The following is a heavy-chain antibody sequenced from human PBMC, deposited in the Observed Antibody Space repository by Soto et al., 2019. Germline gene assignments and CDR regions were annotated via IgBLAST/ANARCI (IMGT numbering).Heavy chain of an antibody. CDR2: IYYSGST. CDR3: ARHDWNGVDY. Sequence: QLQLQESGPGLVKPSETLSLTCTVSGGSISRSSYYWGWIRQPPGKGLEWIGSIYYSGSTYYNPSLKNRVTISVDTSKNQFSLKLSSVPAADTAVYYCARHDWNGVDYWGQGTLVTVSS. D-gene: IGHD1-1*01. V-gene: IGHV4-39*01. J-gene: IGHJ4*02. CDR1: GGSISRSSYY.